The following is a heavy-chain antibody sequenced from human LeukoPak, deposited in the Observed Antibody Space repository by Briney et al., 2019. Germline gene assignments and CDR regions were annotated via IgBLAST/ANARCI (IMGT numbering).Heavy chain of an antibody. D-gene: IGHD6-13*01. CDR3: AKVGYSSSWYPFDY. J-gene: IGHJ4*02. V-gene: IGHV3-30-3*01. Sequence: GGSLRLSCAASGFTFSSYAMHWVRQAPGKGLEWVAVISYDGSNKYYADSVKGRFTISRDNSKNTLYLQMNSLRAEDTAVYYCAKVGYSSSWYPFDYWGQGTLVTVSS. CDR1: GFTFSSYA. CDR2: ISYDGSNK.